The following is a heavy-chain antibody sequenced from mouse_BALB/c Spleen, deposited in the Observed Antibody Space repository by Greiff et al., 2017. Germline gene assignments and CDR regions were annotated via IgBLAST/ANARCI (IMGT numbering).Heavy chain of an antibody. V-gene: IGHV14-3*02. J-gene: IGHJ3*01. CDR1: GFNIKDTY. Sequence: EVMLVESGAELVKPGASVKLSCTASGFNIKDTYMHWVKQRPEQGLEWIGRIDPANGNTKYDPKFQGKATITADTSSNTAYLQLSSLTSEDTAVYYCASPYGYLAWFAYWGQGTLVTVSA. CDR3: ASPYGYLAWFAY. CDR2: IDPANGNT. D-gene: IGHD1-2*01.